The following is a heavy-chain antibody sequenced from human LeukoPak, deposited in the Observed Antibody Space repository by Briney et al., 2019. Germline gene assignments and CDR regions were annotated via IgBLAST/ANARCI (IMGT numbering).Heavy chain of an antibody. V-gene: IGHV4-59*08. Sequence: SETLSLTCTVSGGSISSYYWSWIRQPPGKGLEGIGYIYYSGSTNYNPSLKSRITISVDTSKNQFSLKLSSVTAADTAVYYCARGVSYYDSSGYYNEYFQHWGQGTLVIVSA. D-gene: IGHD3-22*01. J-gene: IGHJ1*01. CDR3: ARGVSYYDSSGYYNEYFQH. CDR1: GGSISSYY. CDR2: IYYSGST.